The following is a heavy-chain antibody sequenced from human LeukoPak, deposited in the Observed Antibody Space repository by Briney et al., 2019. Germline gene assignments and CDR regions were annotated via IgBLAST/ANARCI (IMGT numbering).Heavy chain of an antibody. CDR3: GRWGISAALDR. CDR1: GFTVSSNY. V-gene: IGHV3-7*01. Sequence: GSLRLSCAASGFTVSSNYMSWVRQAPGKGLEWVANIRQDGIDKYYVDSVRGRFTISRDNAQSSLSLQMNSLRVEDSAVYYCGRWGISAALDRWGQGTLVTVSS. CDR2: IRQDGIDK. D-gene: IGHD2-15*01. J-gene: IGHJ5*02.